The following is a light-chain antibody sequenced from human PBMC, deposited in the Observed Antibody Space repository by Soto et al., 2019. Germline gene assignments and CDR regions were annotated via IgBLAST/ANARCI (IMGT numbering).Light chain of an antibody. CDR2: DAS. Sequence: EIVLTQSPGTLSLSPGERATLSCRASRSVSSSYLAWYQQKPGQAPRLLIYDASSRATGIPDRFSGTGSGTDFTLTISRLEPEDFAVYYCQQYNNWPLTFGGGTKVEIK. V-gene: IGKV3-20*01. CDR1: RSVSSSY. J-gene: IGKJ4*01. CDR3: QQYNNWPLT.